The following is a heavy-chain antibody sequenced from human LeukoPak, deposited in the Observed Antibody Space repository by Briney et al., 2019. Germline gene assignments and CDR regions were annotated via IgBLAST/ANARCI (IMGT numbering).Heavy chain of an antibody. Sequence: SVKVSCKASGGTFSSYAISWVRQAPGQGLEWMGGIIPIFGTANYAQKFQGRVTITTDESTSTAYMELSSLRSEDTAVYYCARSSTGDYYDSSGYEDYWGQGTLITVSS. CDR2: IIPIFGTA. CDR3: ARSSTGDYYDSSGYEDY. J-gene: IGHJ4*02. CDR1: GGTFSSYA. V-gene: IGHV1-69*05. D-gene: IGHD3-22*01.